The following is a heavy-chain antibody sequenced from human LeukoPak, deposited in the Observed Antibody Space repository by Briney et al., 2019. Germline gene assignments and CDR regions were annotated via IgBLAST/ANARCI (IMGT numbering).Heavy chain of an antibody. Sequence: GGSLRLSCAASGFTFNSYAMTWVRQAPGKGLEWVSHVSGSGGITYYADSVKGRFTISRDNSKNTLYLQMNSLRAEDTAVYYCAKTTAGNSSGRYPGWPVDYWGQGTLVTISS. D-gene: IGHD6-19*01. CDR1: GFTFNSYA. J-gene: IGHJ4*02. CDR3: AKTTAGNSSGRYPGWPVDY. V-gene: IGHV3-23*01. CDR2: VSGSGGIT.